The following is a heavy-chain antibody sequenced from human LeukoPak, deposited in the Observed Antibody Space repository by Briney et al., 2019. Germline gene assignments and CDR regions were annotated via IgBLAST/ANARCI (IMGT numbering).Heavy chain of an antibody. Sequence: ASVKVSCKAFGYTFTSNYMHWVRQAPGQGLEWMGWINPNSGGTNYAQKFQGRVTMTRDTSISTAYMELSRLRSDDTAVYYCARDMADYGDYGAFDYWGQGTLVTVSS. CDR2: INPNSGGT. CDR1: GYTFTSNY. D-gene: IGHD4-17*01. V-gene: IGHV1-2*02. J-gene: IGHJ4*02. CDR3: ARDMADYGDYGAFDY.